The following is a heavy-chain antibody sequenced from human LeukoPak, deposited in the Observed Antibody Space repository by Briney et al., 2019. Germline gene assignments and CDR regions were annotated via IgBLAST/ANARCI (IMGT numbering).Heavy chain of an antibody. CDR3: AREGIAAAGTGYFDY. CDR2: ISYDGSNK. Sequence: GGSLRLSCAASGFTFSSYAMHWVRQAPGKGLEWVAVISYDGSNKYYADSVKGRFTISRDNSKNTLYLQMNSLRAEDTAVYYCAREGIAAAGTGYFDYWGQGTLVTVSS. CDR1: GFTFSSYA. D-gene: IGHD6-13*01. J-gene: IGHJ4*02. V-gene: IGHV3-30-3*01.